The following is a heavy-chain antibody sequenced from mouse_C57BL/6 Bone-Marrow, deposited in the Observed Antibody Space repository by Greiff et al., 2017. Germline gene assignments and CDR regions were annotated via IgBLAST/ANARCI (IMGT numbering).Heavy chain of an antibody. D-gene: IGHD4-1*01. Sequence: QVQLQQPGAELVKPGASVKLSCKASGYTFTSYWMQWVKQRPGQGLEWIGEIDPSDSYTNYNQKFKGKATLTVDTSSSTAYMQLSSLTSEDSAVYYCAREGELGHYYAMDYWGQGTSVTVSS. CDR1: GYTFTSYW. V-gene: IGHV1-50*01. CDR3: AREGELGHYYAMDY. J-gene: IGHJ4*01. CDR2: IDPSDSYT.